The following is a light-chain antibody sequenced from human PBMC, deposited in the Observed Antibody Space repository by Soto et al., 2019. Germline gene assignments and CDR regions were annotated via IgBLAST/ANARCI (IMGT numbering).Light chain of an antibody. CDR1: QSISTW. Sequence: DIQMTKSPSTLSASVGDRVTITCRASQSISTWLAWYQQKPGKAPKVLIYKASILENGVPSRFSGSGSGTEFTHTISSLQPDDFATYYCQQYNSYSWMFGQGTRVEI. CDR2: KAS. V-gene: IGKV1-5*03. CDR3: QQYNSYSWM. J-gene: IGKJ1*01.